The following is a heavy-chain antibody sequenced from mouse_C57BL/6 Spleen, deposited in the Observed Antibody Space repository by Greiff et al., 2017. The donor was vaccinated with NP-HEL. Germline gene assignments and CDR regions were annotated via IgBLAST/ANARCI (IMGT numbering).Heavy chain of an antibody. V-gene: IGHV6-3*01. J-gene: IGHJ4*01. CDR2: IRLKSDNYAT. D-gene: IGHD2-3*01. CDR3: TGGGDGYYFYAMDY. CDR1: GFTFSNYW. Sequence: EVKLVESGGGLVQPGGSMKLSCVASGFTFSNYWMNWVRQSPEKGLEWVAQIRLKSDNYATHYAESVKGRFTISRDDSKSSVYLQMNNLRAEDTGIYYCTGGGDGYYFYAMDYWGQGTSVTVSS.